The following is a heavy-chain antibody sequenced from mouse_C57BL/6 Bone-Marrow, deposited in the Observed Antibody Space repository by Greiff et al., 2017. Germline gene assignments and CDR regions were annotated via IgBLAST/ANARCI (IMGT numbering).Heavy chain of an antibody. CDR1: GYTFTSYW. CDR2: IDPSDSYT. CDR3: AVDRVYAMDY. J-gene: IGHJ4*01. V-gene: IGHV1-69*01. Sequence: QVQLQQPGAELVMPGASVKLSCKASGYTFTSYWMHWVKQRPGQGLEWIGEIDPSDSYTNYNQKFKGKSTLTVDKSSSTAYMPLSSLSSEDSAVYYFAVDRVYAMDYWGQGTSVTVSS. D-gene: IGHD3-2*01.